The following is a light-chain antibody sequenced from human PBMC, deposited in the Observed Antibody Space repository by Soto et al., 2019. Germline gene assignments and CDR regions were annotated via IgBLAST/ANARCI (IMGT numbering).Light chain of an antibody. V-gene: IGKV3-15*01. CDR3: QQYDNWPWT. Sequence: EILLTKSPATLSESPGGSDTFSCKASQSISDTLAGYQQKPGQAPRLRSHGASTRAPGFPARCSGSGSGTDFTLTISSLQSEDFAVYYCQQYDNWPWTFGQGTKVDI. CDR2: GAS. CDR1: QSISDT. J-gene: IGKJ1*01.